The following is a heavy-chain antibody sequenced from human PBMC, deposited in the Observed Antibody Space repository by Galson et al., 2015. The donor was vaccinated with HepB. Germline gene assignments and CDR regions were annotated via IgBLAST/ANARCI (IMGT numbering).Heavy chain of an antibody. D-gene: IGHD2-15*01. J-gene: IGHJ4*02. CDR2: IRSKASGHAT. CDR3: ARLGDLSGYSSL. Sequence: SLRLSCAASGFTFSGSAIHWVRQASGKGLEWVGRIRSKASGHATAYDASLKGRFTISRDDSKNTAYLHMNSLKTEDTAVYYCARLGDLSGYSSLRGQGTLVTVSS. CDR1: GFTFSGSA. V-gene: IGHV3-73*01.